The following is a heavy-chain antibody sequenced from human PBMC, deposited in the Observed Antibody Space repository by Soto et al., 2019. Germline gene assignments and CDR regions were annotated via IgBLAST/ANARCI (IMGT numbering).Heavy chain of an antibody. V-gene: IGHV4-59*08. CDR3: ARHETLDGGYDF. CDR1: GDTISSYY. D-gene: IGHD3-22*01. CDR2: IHYSGST. J-gene: IGHJ4*03. Sequence: SETLYITCTVSGDTISSYYCSWIRQPPGKGLEWIGYIHYSGSTNYNPSLKSRVTISVDTSKNHFSLRLSSVTAADTAVYYCARHETLDGGYDFWGQGTLVTVSS.